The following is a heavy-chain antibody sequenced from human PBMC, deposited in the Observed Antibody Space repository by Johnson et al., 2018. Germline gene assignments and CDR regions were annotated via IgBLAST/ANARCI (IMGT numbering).Heavy chain of an antibody. Sequence: VQLVESGGGLVQPGRSLRLSCAASGFTFDDYAMHWVRQAPGKGLEWVSAIGGRGDNTFYADSVRGRFTISRDNSKNTLYLQMNSLRAEDSAIYYGEKDLGGYNEWEHFQDWGQGTLVTVSS. D-gene: IGHD5-24*01. CDR1: GFTFDDYA. CDR2: IGGRGDNT. V-gene: IGHV3-23*04. CDR3: EKDLGGYNEWEHFQD. J-gene: IGHJ1*01.